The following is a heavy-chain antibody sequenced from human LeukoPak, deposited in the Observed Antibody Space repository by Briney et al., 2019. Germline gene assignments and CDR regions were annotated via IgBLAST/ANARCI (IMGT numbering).Heavy chain of an antibody. V-gene: IGHV3-NL1*01. CDR2: IYSGGTT. J-gene: IGHJ5*02. CDR1: GFTFSKYG. CDR3: GRDVGP. Sequence: HPGGSLRLSCAASGFTFSKYGMHWVRQAPGKGLEWVSVIYSGGTTYYANSVKGRFTISRDSSKNTMYLQMNSLRVEDTAMYYCGRDVGPWGQGTLVTVSS.